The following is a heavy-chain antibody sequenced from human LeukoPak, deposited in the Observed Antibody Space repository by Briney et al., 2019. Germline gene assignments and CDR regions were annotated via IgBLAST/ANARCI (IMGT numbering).Heavy chain of an antibody. CDR3: ARCSGSCYLNWFDP. CDR1: GYTFTGYY. J-gene: IGHJ5*02. Sequence: GASVKASCKASGYTFTGYYMHWVRQAPGQGLEWMGWINPNSGGTNYAQKFQGRVTMTRDTSISTAYMELSRLRSDDTAVYYCARCSGSCYLNWFDPWGQGTLVTVSS. V-gene: IGHV1-2*02. D-gene: IGHD2-15*01. CDR2: INPNSGGT.